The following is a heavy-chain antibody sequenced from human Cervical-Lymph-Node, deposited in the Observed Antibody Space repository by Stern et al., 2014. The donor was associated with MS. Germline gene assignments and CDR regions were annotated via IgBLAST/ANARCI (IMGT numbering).Heavy chain of an antibody. CDR1: GFSFSRYA. Sequence: DPLVESGGGLVQPGRSLRLSCAASGFSFSRYAMHWVRPAPGKGLEWVALIGYDGSNPYYADSVTGRFPISRDNFKNTLYLQMNSLRAEDTAVYYCASAYSSSHYYFDYWGQGTLVTVSS. CDR2: IGYDGSNP. J-gene: IGHJ4*02. V-gene: IGHV3-33*01. D-gene: IGHD6-13*01. CDR3: ASAYSSSHYYFDY.